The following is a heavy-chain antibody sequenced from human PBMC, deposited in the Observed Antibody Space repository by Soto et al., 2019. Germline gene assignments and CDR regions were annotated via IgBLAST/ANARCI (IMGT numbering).Heavy chain of an antibody. CDR2: IYASGTT. CDR3: ARESRSELGTVEY. D-gene: IGHD1-1*01. CDR1: GASISNYY. V-gene: IGHV4-4*07. J-gene: IGHJ4*02. Sequence: SETLSLTCTVSGASISNYYWSWIRQPAGKGLECLGRIYASGTTTYNPSLRSRVTMSVDTSKNQFSLNLNSVTAADTAVYYCARESRSELGTVEYWGQGTLVTVS.